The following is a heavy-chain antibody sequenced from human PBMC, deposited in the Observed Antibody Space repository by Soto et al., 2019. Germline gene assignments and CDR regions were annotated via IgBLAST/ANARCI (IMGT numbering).Heavy chain of an antibody. CDR2: IYYSGST. V-gene: IGHV4-39*01. CDR1: GGSLSSSSYY. Sequence: SETLSLTCTVSGGSLSSSSYYWGWIRQPPGKGLEWIGSIYYSGSTYYNLSLKSRVTISVDTSKNQFSLKLSSVTAADTAVYFCARLPGYCSGDRCRIDYWGQGTLVTVSS. CDR3: ARLPGYCSGDRCRIDY. D-gene: IGHD2-15*01. J-gene: IGHJ4*02.